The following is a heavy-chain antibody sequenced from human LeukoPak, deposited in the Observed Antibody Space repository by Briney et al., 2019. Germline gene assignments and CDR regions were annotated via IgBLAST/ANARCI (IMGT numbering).Heavy chain of an antibody. J-gene: IGHJ6*03. D-gene: IGHD4-17*01. Sequence: PGGSLRPSCAASGFTFSSYSMNGFRQAPRKGREGVSSISSSSSYIYYADSVKRRFTISRDNAKNSLYLQMNSLRAEDTAVYYCARDLYGDYAIDLYYYYYMDVWGKGTTVTVSS. CDR1: GFTFSSYS. CDR3: ARDLYGDYAIDLYYYYYMDV. CDR2: ISSSSSYI. V-gene: IGHV3-21*01.